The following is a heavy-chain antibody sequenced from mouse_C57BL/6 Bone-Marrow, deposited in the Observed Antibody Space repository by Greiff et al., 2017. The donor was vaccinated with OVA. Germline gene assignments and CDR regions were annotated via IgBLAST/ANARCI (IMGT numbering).Heavy chain of an antibody. V-gene: IGHV5-9-1*02. Sequence: EVMLVESGEGLVKPGGSLKLSCAASGFTFSSYAMSWVRQTPEKRLEWVAYISSGGDYIYYADTVKGRFTISRDNARNTLYLQMSSLKSEDTAMYYCTRVSYDHRYYYAMDYWGQGTSVTVSS. CDR3: TRVSYDHRYYYAMDY. D-gene: IGHD2-4*01. J-gene: IGHJ4*01. CDR2: ISSGGDYI. CDR1: GFTFSSYA.